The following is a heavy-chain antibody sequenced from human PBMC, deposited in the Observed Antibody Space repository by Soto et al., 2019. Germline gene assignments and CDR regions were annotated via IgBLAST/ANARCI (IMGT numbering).Heavy chain of an antibody. D-gene: IGHD3-3*01. CDR3: ARGRTIFGVVSIRPVYYFDY. CDR2: INHSGST. V-gene: IGHV4-34*01. CDR1: GGSFSGYY. Sequence: NPSETLSLTCAVYGGSFSGYYWSWIRQPPGKGLEWIGEINHSGSTNYNPSLKSRVTISVDTSKNQFSLKLSSVTAADTAVYYCARGRTIFGVVSIRPVYYFDYWGQGTLVTVSS. J-gene: IGHJ4*02.